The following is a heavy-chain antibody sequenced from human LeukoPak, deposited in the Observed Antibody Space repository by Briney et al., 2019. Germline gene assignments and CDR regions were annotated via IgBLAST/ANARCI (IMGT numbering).Heavy chain of an antibody. Sequence: TGGSLRLSCAASGFTFSDYYMSWIRQAPGKGLEWVSYISSSGSTIYYADSVKGRFTISRDSSKNTLFLQMNRLRPEDAAVYYCAKAPVTTCRGAYCYPFDYWGQGTLVTVSS. D-gene: IGHD2-21*01. CDR2: ISSSGSTI. J-gene: IGHJ4*02. V-gene: IGHV3-11*01. CDR3: AKAPVTTCRGAYCYPFDY. CDR1: GFTFSDYY.